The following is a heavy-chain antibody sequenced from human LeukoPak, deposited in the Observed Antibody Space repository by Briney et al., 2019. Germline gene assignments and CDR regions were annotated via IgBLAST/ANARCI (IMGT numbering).Heavy chain of an antibody. D-gene: IGHD2/OR15-2a*01. J-gene: IGHJ4*02. CDR3: AKSSFSDFDY. Sequence: GESLTLSCTASGFRFSDYAMHWVRQAPGKWLEWLSSISHDSDSVFYADSVRDRFIISRDNAQKTLFLQMSSLSGEDTAVYYCAKSSFSDFDYWGQGTLVTVSS. CDR2: ISHDSDSV. V-gene: IGHV3-21*01. CDR1: GFRFSDYA.